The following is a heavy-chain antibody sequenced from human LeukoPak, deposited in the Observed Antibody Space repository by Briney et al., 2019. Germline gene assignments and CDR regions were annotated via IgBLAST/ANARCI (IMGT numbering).Heavy chain of an antibody. J-gene: IGHJ5*02. V-gene: IGHV4-39*01. CDR3: ARLYDFWSGYRRNNWFDP. D-gene: IGHD3-3*01. CDR1: GGSISSYY. CDR2: IYYSGST. Sequence: SETLSLTCTVSGGSISSYYWSWIRQPPGKGLEWIGSIYYSGSTYYNPSLKSRVTISVDTSKNQFSLKLSSVTAADTAVYYCARLYDFWSGYRRNNWFDPWGQGTLVTVSS.